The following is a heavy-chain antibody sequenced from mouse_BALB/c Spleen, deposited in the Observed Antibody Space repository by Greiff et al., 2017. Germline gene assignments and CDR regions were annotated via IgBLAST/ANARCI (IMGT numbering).Heavy chain of an antibody. CDR1: GYTFTSYW. D-gene: IGHD3-3*01. V-gene: IGHV1-7*01. J-gene: IGHJ2*01. CDR3: AREGDLPYFDY. Sequence: VKLMESGAELAKPGASVKMSCKASGYTFTSYWMHWVKQRPGQGLEWIGYINPSTGYTEYNQKFKDKATLTADKSSSTAYMQLSSLTSEDSAVYYCAREGDLPYFDYWGQGTTLTVSS. CDR2: INPSTGYT.